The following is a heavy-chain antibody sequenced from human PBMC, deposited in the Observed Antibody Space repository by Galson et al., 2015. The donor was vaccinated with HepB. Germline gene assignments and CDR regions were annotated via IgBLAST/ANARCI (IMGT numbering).Heavy chain of an antibody. CDR1: GFTFRSYG. D-gene: IGHD2-21*01. CDR3: AKKGGGGYYYFYMDV. Sequence: SLRLSCAASGFTFRSYGMHWVRQAPGKGLEWVAVISDDGSNKYYADSVKGRFTISRDNSKNTLYLQMNSLRAEDTAVYYCAKKGGGGYYYFYMDVWGKGTTVTVSS. J-gene: IGHJ6*03. CDR2: ISDDGSNK. V-gene: IGHV3-30*18.